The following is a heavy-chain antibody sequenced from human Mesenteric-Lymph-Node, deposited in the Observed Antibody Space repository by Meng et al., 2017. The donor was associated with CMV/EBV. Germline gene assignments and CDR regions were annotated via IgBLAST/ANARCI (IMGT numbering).Heavy chain of an antibody. V-gene: IGHV4-61*07. CDR3: ARQYYYGSGSHPFDH. D-gene: IGHD3-10*01. CDR1: GDSCSSDNYY. Sequence: GDSCSSDNYYWNWIRQPPGKGLEWIGYFYGGGSTTYNPSLKSRVTISGDTSRNQFSLRLNSVTAADTAVYFCARQYYYGSGSHPFDHWGQGTLVTVSS. J-gene: IGHJ4*02. CDR2: FYGGGST.